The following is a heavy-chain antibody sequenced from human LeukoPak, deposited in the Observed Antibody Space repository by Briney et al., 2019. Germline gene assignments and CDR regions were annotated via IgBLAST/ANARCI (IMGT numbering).Heavy chain of an antibody. CDR3: ARHRTLWYEYYFDY. V-gene: IGHV4-59*01. CDR2: IYYSGST. Sequence: SETLSLTCTVSGGSISSYYWSWIRQPPGKGLEWIGYIYYSGSTNYNPSLKSRVTISVDTSKNQFSLKLSSVTAAYTAVYYCARHRTLWYEYYFDYWGQGTLVTVSS. D-gene: IGHD3-10*01. J-gene: IGHJ4*02. CDR1: GGSISSYY.